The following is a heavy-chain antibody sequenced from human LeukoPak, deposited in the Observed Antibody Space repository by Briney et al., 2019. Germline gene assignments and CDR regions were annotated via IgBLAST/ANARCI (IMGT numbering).Heavy chain of an antibody. CDR1: GFTVSSNY. CDR2: IYSGGST. D-gene: IGHD6-19*01. CDR3: ARSRYSSGWYDY. J-gene: IGHJ4*02. Sequence: GGSLRLSCAASGFTVSSNYMSWVRQAPGKGLEWVSVIYSGGSTYYADSVKGRFTISGDNSKNTLYLQMNSLRAEDTAVYYCARSRYSSGWYDYWGQGTLVTVSS. V-gene: IGHV3-53*01.